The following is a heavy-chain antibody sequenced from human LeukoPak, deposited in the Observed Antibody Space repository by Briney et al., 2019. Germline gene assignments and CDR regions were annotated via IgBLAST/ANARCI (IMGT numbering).Heavy chain of an antibody. J-gene: IGHJ4*02. Sequence: PSETLSLTCTVSGGSISSSSYYWGWIRQPPGKGLEWIGSIYYSGSTYYNPSLKSRVTISVDTSKNQFSRKLSSVTAADTAVYYCARRHYYGSGSYPPFDYWGQGTLVTVSS. D-gene: IGHD3-10*01. CDR3: ARRHYYGSGSYPPFDY. CDR2: IYYSGST. CDR1: GGSISSSSYY. V-gene: IGHV4-39*01.